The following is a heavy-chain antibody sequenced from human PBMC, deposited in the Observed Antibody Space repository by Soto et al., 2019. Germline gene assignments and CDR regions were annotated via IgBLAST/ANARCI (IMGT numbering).Heavy chain of an antibody. CDR1: GGSISSYY. J-gene: IGHJ4*02. CDR3: ARFTDCSSTSCYDY. CDR2: IYYSGST. Sequence: SETLSLTCTVSGGSISSYYWSWIRQPPGKGLEWIGYIYYSGSTNYNPSLKSRVTISVDTSKNQFSLKLSSVTAADTAVYYCARFTDCSSTSCYDYWGRGTLVTVSS. D-gene: IGHD2-2*01. V-gene: IGHV4-59*01.